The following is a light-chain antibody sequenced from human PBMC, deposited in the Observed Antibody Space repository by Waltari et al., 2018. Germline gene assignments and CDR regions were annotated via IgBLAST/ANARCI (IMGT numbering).Light chain of an antibody. V-gene: IGKV4-1*01. CDR1: QSVLYRSNNKEY. CDR2: WAS. CDR3: QQYCTTPT. J-gene: IGKJ1*01. Sequence: DIVMTQFPDSLAVSLGERDTIHCKSSQSVLYRSNNKEYLAWYQQKPGQPAKLLIYWASTRESGVPDRFSGSGSGTDFTLTISSLQAEDVAVYYCQQYCTTPTFGQGTKVEIK.